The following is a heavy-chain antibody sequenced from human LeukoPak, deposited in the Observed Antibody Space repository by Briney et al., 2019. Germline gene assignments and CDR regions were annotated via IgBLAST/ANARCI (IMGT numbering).Heavy chain of an antibody. D-gene: IGHD2-2*01. CDR3: ATAIGYCSSISCSHFDY. V-gene: IGHV3-30*02. CDR1: GFSFSTYW. J-gene: IGHJ4*02. CDR2: IRHDGSNT. Sequence: GGSLRLSCVASGFSFSTYWMHWVRQAPGKGLEWVAFIRHDGSNTYYPDSVKGRFTISRDNSKNTLYLQMNSLRTEDTAVYYCATAIGYCSSISCSHFDYWGQGTLVTVSS.